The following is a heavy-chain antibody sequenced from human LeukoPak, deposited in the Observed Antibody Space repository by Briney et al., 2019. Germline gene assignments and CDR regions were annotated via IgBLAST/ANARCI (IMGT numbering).Heavy chain of an antibody. CDR1: GFTFSSYG. D-gene: IGHD6-19*01. Sequence: QPGGSLRLSCAASGFTFSSYGMSWVRQAPGKGLEWVSGISWNSGSIGYADSVKGRFTISRDNAKNSLYLQMNSLRAEDMALYYCAKGSSRWLDYYFDYWGQGTLVTVSS. V-gene: IGHV3-9*03. J-gene: IGHJ4*02. CDR2: ISWNSGSI. CDR3: AKGSSRWLDYYFDY.